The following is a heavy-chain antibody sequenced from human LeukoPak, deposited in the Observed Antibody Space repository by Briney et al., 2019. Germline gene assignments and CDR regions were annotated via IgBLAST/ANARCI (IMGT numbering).Heavy chain of an antibody. CDR1: GFTFSSYS. CDR2: ISSSSSTI. V-gene: IGHV3-48*04. D-gene: IGHD1-26*01. J-gene: IGHJ4*02. CDR3: ARVIVGATPSFDY. Sequence: PGGSLRLSCAASGFTFSSYSMNWVRQAPGKGLEWVSYISSSSSTIHYADSVKGRFTISRDNVKNSLYLQMNSLRAEDTAVYYCARVIVGATPSFDYWGQGTLVTVSS.